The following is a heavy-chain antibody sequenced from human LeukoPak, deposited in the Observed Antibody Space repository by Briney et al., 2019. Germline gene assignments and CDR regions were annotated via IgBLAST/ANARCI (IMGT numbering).Heavy chain of an antibody. Sequence: GGSLRLSCAASGFTFDDYAMYWVRQAPGKGLEWVSLISGDGGSTYYADSVKGRFTISRDNSKNSLYLQMNSLRTEDTALYYCAKEYYDSSGLDAFDIWGQGTVVTVSS. J-gene: IGHJ3*02. CDR1: GFTFDDYA. D-gene: IGHD3-22*01. CDR3: AKEYYDSSGLDAFDI. V-gene: IGHV3-43*02. CDR2: ISGDGGST.